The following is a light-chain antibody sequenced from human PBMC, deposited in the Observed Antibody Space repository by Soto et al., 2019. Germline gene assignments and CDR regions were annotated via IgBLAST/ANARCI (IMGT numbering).Light chain of an antibody. CDR3: QQSYSTPIT. Sequence: DIEMTQSPSSLSASVGDRVTITCRASQSISNYVNWYQQKPGEAPKLLIYAASTLQSGVSSRFSGSGSGTDFTLTIASLQPEDFATYYCQQSYSTPITFAQGTRLEI. J-gene: IGKJ5*01. V-gene: IGKV1-39*01. CDR1: QSISNY. CDR2: AAS.